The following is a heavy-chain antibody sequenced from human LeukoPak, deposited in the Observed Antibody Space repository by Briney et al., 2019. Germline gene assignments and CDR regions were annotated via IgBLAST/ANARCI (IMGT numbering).Heavy chain of an antibody. D-gene: IGHD5-24*01. V-gene: IGHV4-31*03. J-gene: IGHJ4*02. CDR3: ARSEGWLQYYYFDY. CDR1: GGSISSGGYY. CDR2: IYYSGST. Sequence: PSETLSLTCTVSGGSISSGGYYWSWIRQHPGKGLEWIGYIYYSGSTYYNPSLKSRVTISVDTSKNQFSLKLSSVTAADTAVYYCARSEGWLQYYYFDYWGQGTLVTVSS.